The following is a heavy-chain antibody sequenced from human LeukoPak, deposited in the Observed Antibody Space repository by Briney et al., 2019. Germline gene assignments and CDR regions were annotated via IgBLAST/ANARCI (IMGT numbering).Heavy chain of an antibody. D-gene: IGHD6-19*01. J-gene: IGHJ4*02. Sequence: SVKVSCKASGYTFTGYYMHWVRQAPGQGLEWMGWINPNSGGTNYAQKFQGRVTMTRDTSISTAYMELSRLRSDDTAVYYCARKYSSGWNFDYWGQGTLVTVSS. CDR1: GYTFTGYY. CDR3: ARKYSSGWNFDY. CDR2: INPNSGGT. V-gene: IGHV1-2*02.